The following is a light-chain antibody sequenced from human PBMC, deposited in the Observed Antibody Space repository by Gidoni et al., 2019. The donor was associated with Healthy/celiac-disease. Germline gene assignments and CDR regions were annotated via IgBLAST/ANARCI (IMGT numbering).Light chain of an antibody. CDR2: DAS. CDR1: QSVSSY. V-gene: IGKV3-11*01. Sequence: EFVLTQSPATLSLSPGERATLSCRASQSVSSYLAWYQQKPGQAPRLLNYDASNRTTGIPARFSGSGSGTDFTLTISSLEPEDFAVYYCQQRSNWPLLTFGGGTKVEIK. J-gene: IGKJ4*01. CDR3: QQRSNWPLLT.